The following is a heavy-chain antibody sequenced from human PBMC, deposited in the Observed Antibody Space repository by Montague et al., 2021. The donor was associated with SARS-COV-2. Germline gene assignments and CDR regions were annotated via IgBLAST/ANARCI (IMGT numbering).Heavy chain of an antibody. J-gene: IGHJ4*02. Sequence: SETLSLTCAVSGGSISSSTYYWVWIRQPPGKGLEWVGTIFSGSAYYNPSLKSRVTVSVDTSKNQFSLKLSSVTAADTAVYYCATHQSGTMMAYWGQGTLVTVLS. CDR2: IFSGSA. V-gene: IGHV4-39*01. CDR1: GGSISSSTYY. D-gene: IGHD3-22*01. CDR3: ATHQSGTMMAY.